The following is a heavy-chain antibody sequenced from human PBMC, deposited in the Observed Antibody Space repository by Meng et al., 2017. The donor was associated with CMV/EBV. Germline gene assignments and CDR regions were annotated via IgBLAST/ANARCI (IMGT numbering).Heavy chain of an antibody. CDR1: GGSISSYY. CDR2: IYTSGST. CDR3: ARGGLYYYDSSGHFDY. V-gene: IGHV4-4*07. D-gene: IGHD3-22*01. J-gene: IGHJ4*02. Sequence: VAVQVSGPGLVKPCGPLSPPCTCFGGSISSYYWSWIRQPAGKGLEWIGRIYTSGSTNYNPSLKSRVTMSVDTSKNQFSLKLSSVTAADTAVYYCARGGLYYYDSSGHFDYWGQGTLVTVSS.